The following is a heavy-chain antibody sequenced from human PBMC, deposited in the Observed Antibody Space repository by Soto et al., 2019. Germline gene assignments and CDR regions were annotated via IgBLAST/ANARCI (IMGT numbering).Heavy chain of an antibody. CDR1: GFTFSNYD. CDR3: AKLLSWRALDS. J-gene: IGHJ4*02. Sequence: EVLLLESGGGLVQPGGSLRLSCAASGFTFSNYDMGWVRQAPGKGLELVSFISGSGSGPYYADSVKGLFTISRDNAENTLSLQMNSLRVEDTAVYYCAKLLSWRALDSWGQGTLVTVSS. CDR2: ISGSGSGP. D-gene: IGHD6-13*01. V-gene: IGHV3-23*01.